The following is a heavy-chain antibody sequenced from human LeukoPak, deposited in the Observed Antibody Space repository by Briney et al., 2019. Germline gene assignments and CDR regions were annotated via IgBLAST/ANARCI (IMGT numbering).Heavy chain of an antibody. J-gene: IGHJ6*02. CDR1: GGTFSSYA. CDR2: IIPIFGTA. Sequence: EASVKVSCTASGGTFSSYAISWVRQAPGQGLEWMGGIIPIFGTANYAQKFQGRVTITADESTSTAYMELSSLRSEDTAVYYCARAPYNWNTYYYYGMDVWGQGTTVTVSS. D-gene: IGHD1-1*01. CDR3: ARAPYNWNTYYYYGMDV. V-gene: IGHV1-69*13.